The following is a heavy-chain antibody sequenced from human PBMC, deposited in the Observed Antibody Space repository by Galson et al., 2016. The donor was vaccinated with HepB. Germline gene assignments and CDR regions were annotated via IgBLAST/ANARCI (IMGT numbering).Heavy chain of an antibody. D-gene: IGHD5-18*01. CDR3: AKDLCPYVDTTMVNRDGMDV. CDR1: GFTFSSYG. J-gene: IGHJ6*02. CDR2: ISYDGSNK. Sequence: SLRLSCAASGFTFSSYGMHWVRQAPGKGLEWVAVISYDGSNKYYADSVKGRFTISRDNSKNTLYLQMNSLRAEDTAVYYCAKDLCPYVDTTMVNRDGMDVWGQGTTVTVSS. V-gene: IGHV3-30*18.